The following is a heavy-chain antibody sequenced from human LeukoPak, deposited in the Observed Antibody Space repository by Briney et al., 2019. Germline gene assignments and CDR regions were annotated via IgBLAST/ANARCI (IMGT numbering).Heavy chain of an antibody. CDR2: ISGSGGST. CDR1: GFTFSSHG. D-gene: IGHD5-18*01. J-gene: IGHJ4*02. V-gene: IGHV3-23*01. Sequence: PGGSLRLSCVASGFTFSSHGMSWVRQAPGKGLEWVSGISGSGGSTYYADSVKGRFSISRDNSKNTLYLQMNSLRTEDTAVYYCAKSGRRGYSYGSRFKYYYDYWGQGTLVTVSS. CDR3: AKSGRRGYSYGSRFKYYYDY.